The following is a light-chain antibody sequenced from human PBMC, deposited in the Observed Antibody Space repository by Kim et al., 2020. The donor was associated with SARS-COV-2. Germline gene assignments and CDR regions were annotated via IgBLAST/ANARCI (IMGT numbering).Light chain of an antibody. V-gene: IGLV3-27*01. CDR2: KDS. Sequence: SYELTQPSSVSVSPGQTARITCSGVVLAKKYARWFQQKPGQAPVLVIYKDSERPSGIPERFSGSSSGTTVTLTISGAQVEDEADYYCYSAADNNLVFGGGTQLTVL. J-gene: IGLJ3*02. CDR1: VLAKKY. CDR3: YSAADNNLV.